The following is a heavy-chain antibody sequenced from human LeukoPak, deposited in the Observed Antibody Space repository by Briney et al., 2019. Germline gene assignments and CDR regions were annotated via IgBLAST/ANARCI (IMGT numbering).Heavy chain of an antibody. CDR3: ARGLGYSYGSY. D-gene: IGHD5-18*01. V-gene: IGHV1-8*02. CDR1: GGTFSSYA. Sequence: ASVKVSCKASGGTFSSYAISWVRQATGQGLEWMGWMNPNSGNTGYAQKFQGRVTMTRNTSISTAYMELSSLRSEDTAVYYCARGLGYSYGSYWGQGTLVTVSS. J-gene: IGHJ4*02. CDR2: MNPNSGNT.